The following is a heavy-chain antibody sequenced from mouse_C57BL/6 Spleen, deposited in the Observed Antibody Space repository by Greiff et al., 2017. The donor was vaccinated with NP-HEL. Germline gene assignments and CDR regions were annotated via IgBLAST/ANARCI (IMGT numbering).Heavy chain of an antibody. CDR1: GFTFTDYY. Sequence: VHLLPSGAGLVQPGGSLSLSCAASGFTFTDYYMSWVRQPPGKALEWFGFLSNKANGYTTEYSASVKGRFTISRDNSQSILYLQMNALRAEDIATYYCASSYLEWFAYWGQGTLVTVSA. CDR3: ASSYLEWFAY. D-gene: IGHD5-5*01. J-gene: IGHJ3*01. V-gene: IGHV7-3*01. CDR2: LSNKANGYTT.